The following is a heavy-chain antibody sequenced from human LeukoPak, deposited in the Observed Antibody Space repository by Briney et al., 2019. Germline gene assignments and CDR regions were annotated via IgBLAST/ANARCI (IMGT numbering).Heavy chain of an antibody. Sequence: GGSLRLSCAASGFTFSSYAMSWVRQAPGKGLEWVSALSGSGGGTYYADSVKGRFTISRDNSKNTLYLQMNSLRAEDTAVYYCAKEEGKAGAGLFSFHRACVPWGRGTRVSVFS. V-gene: IGHV3-23*01. CDR1: GFTFSSYA. J-gene: IGHJ5*02. D-gene: IGHD6-19*01. CDR3: AKEEGKAGAGLFSFHRACVP. CDR2: LSGSGGGT.